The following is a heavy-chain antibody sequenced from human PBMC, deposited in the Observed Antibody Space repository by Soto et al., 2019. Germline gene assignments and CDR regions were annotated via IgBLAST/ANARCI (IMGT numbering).Heavy chain of an antibody. V-gene: IGHV4-31*03. CDR1: GGSISSGGYY. CDR2: IYYSGST. Sequence: QVQLQESGPGLVKPSQTLSLTCTVSGGSISSGGYYWSWIRQHPGKGLEWIGYIYYSGSTYYNPYLKSRFTISVDTSKNQFSLKLSSVTAAVTAVYYCARGGGSTYYDILTGDYRFDVGNWFDPWGQGTLVTVSS. J-gene: IGHJ5*02. CDR3: ARGGGSTYYDILTGDYRFDVGNWFDP. D-gene: IGHD3-9*01.